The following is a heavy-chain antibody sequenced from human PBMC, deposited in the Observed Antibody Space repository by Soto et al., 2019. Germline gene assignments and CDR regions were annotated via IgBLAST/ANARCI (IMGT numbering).Heavy chain of an antibody. CDR1: GFTFSSYA. CDR3: ARPPGDIVVVPAAPSWFDP. D-gene: IGHD2-2*01. CDR2: ISYDGSNK. J-gene: IGHJ5*02. V-gene: IGHV3-30-3*01. Sequence: PVGSLRLSCAASGFTFSSYAMHWARQAPGKGLEWVAVISYDGSNKYYADSVKGRFTISRDNSKNTLYLQMNSLRAEDTAVYYCARPPGDIVVVPAAPSWFDPWGQGTLVTVSS.